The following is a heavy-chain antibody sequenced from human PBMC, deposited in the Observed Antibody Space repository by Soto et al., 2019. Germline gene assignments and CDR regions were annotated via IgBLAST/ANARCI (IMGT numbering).Heavy chain of an antibody. CDR2: IIPILGIA. D-gene: IGHD5-12*01. J-gene: IGHJ4*02. Sequence: SVKVSWKASGGTFSSYTISWVRQAPGQGLEWMGRIIPILGIANYAQKLQGRVTMTTDTSTSTAYMELRSLRSDDTAVYYCARSQWLLPTDYWGQGTLVTVSS. CDR3: ARSQWLLPTDY. CDR1: GGTFSSYT. V-gene: IGHV1-69*02.